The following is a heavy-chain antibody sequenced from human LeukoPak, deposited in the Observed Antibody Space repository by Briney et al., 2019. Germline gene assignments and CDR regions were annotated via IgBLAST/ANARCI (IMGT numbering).Heavy chain of an antibody. CDR3: ARHYKLGAYYGMDV. CDR2: IYYSGST. CDR1: GGSISSSSYY. V-gene: IGHV4-39*01. J-gene: IGHJ6*02. Sequence: SETLSLTCTVSGGSISSSSYYWGWIRQPPGKGLEWIGSIYYSGSTYYNPSLKSRVTISVDTSKNQFSLKLSSVTAADTAVYYCARHYKLGAYYGMDVWGQGTTVTVSS. D-gene: IGHD3-10*01.